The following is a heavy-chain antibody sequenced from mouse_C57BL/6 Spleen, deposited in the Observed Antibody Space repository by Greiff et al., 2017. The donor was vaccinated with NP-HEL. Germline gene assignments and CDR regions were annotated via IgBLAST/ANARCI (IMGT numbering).Heavy chain of an antibody. V-gene: IGHV1-82*01. CDR3: ARGAYYDSPYFDY. Sequence: VQLQQSGPELVKPGASVKISCKASGYAFSSSWMNWVKQRPGKGLEWIGRIYPGDGDTNYNGKFKGKATLTADKSSSTAYMQLSSLTSEDSAVYFCARGAYYDSPYFDYWGQGTTLTVSS. D-gene: IGHD2-4*01. CDR2: IYPGDGDT. J-gene: IGHJ2*01. CDR1: GYAFSSSW.